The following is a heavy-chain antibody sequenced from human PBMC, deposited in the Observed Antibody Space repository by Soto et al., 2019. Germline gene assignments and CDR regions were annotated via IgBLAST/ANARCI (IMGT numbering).Heavy chain of an antibody. D-gene: IGHD6-19*01. CDR3: AMCASGWPGAYYFDY. CDR1: GFTFSSYG. Sequence: GGSLRLSCAASGFTFSSYGMHWVRQAPGKGLEWVAVIWYDGSNKYYADSVKGRFTISRDNSKNMLYLQMNSLRAEDTAVYYCAMCASGWPGAYYFDYWGQGTLVTVSS. J-gene: IGHJ4*02. CDR2: IWYDGSNK. V-gene: IGHV3-33*01.